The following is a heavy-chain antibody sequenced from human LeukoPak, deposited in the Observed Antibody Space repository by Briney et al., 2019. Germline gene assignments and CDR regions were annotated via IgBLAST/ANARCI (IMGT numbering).Heavy chain of an antibody. V-gene: IGHV4-34*01. J-gene: IGHJ4*02. CDR2: INHSGST. Sequence: SETLSLTCAVYGGSFSGYYWSWIRQPPGKGLEWTGEINHSGSTNYNPSLKSRVTISVDTSKNQFSLKLSSVTAADTAVYYCARVYDSSGYYSGFDYWGQGTLVTVSS. D-gene: IGHD3-22*01. CDR1: GGSFSGYY. CDR3: ARVYDSSGYYSGFDY.